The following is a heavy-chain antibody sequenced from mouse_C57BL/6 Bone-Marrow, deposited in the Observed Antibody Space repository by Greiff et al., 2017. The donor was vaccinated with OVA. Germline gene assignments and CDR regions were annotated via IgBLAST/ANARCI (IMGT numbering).Heavy chain of an antibody. V-gene: IGHV5-16*01. D-gene: IGHD1-1*01. CDR1: GFTFRDYY. CDR3: ARHYYGSSYEYFDV. J-gene: IGHJ1*03. CDR2: LNYDGSST. Sequence: EVKVVESEGGLVQPGSSMKLSCTASGFTFRDYYMAWVRQVPEKGLEWVANLNYDGSSTYYLDSLKSRFIISRDNAKNILYLQMSSLKSEDTATYYCARHYYGSSYEYFDVWGTGTTVTVSS.